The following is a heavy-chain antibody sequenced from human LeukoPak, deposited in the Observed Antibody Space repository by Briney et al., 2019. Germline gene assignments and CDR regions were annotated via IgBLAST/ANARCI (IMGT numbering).Heavy chain of an antibody. CDR3: ARQIRYSSSWYEREEACWFDP. J-gene: IGHJ5*02. CDR1: GGSISGSSYY. Sequence: PSETLSLTCTVSGGSISGSSYYWGWIRQPPGKGLEWIGSIYYSGSTYYNPSLKSRVTISVDTSKNQFSLKLSSVTAVDTAVYYCARQIRYSSSWYEREEACWFDPWGQGTLVTVSS. V-gene: IGHV4-39*01. CDR2: IYYSGST. D-gene: IGHD6-13*01.